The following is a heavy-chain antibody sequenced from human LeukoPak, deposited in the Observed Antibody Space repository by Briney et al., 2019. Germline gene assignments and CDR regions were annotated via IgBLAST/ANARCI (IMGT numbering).Heavy chain of an antibody. Sequence: PSETLSLTCTVSGGSISSYYWSWIRQPPGKGLEWIGYIYYSGSTNYNPSLKSRVTISVDTSKNQFSLKLSSVTAADTAVYYCARQQLVRGPDAFDIWGQGTMVTVSS. CDR1: GGSISSYY. D-gene: IGHD6-13*01. J-gene: IGHJ3*02. CDR2: IYYSGST. CDR3: ARQQLVRGPDAFDI. V-gene: IGHV4-59*01.